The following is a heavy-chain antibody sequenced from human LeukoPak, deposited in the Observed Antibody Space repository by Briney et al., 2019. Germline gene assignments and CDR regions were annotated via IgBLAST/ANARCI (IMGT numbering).Heavy chain of an antibody. CDR3: ARTNRVGATTFDY. V-gene: IGHV4-59*01. CDR2: IYYSGST. CDR1: GGSISSYY. J-gene: IGHJ4*02. D-gene: IGHD1-26*01. Sequence: SETLSLTCTVSGGSISSYYWSWIRQPPGKGLEWIRYIYYSGSTNYNPSLKSRVTISVDTSKNQFSLKLSSVTAADTAVYYCARTNRVGATTFDYWGQGTLVTVSS.